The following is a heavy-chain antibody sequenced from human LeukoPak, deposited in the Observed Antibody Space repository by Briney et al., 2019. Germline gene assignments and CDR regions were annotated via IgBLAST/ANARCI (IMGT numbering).Heavy chain of an antibody. Sequence: SVKVSXKASGGTFSSYAISWVRQAPGQGLEWMGGIISICGTANYAENFQGRVTITADESTSTAYMELSSLRSEDTAVYYCARGNGRITIFGEWLLVAFDIWGQGTMVTVSS. CDR3: ARGNGRITIFGEWLLVAFDI. D-gene: IGHD3-3*01. V-gene: IGHV1-69*13. CDR2: IISICGTA. CDR1: GGTFSSYA. J-gene: IGHJ3*02.